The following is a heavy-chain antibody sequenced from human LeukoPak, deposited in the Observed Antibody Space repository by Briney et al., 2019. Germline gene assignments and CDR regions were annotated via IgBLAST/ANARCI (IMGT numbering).Heavy chain of an antibody. CDR1: EYTFTSYD. CDR3: ARDNPRTTGYSSGSTFDF. Sequence: ASVKVSCKASEYTFTSYDINWVRQATGQGLEWMGWMNPNSGNTGYAQKFQGRVTMTRNTSISTAYMELSSLRSEDTAVYFCARDNPRTTGYSSGSTFDFWGQGILVTVSS. D-gene: IGHD6-19*01. CDR2: MNPNSGNT. J-gene: IGHJ4*02. V-gene: IGHV1-8*01.